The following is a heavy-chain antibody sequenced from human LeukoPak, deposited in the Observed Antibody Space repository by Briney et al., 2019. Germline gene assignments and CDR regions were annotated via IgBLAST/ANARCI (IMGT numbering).Heavy chain of an antibody. Sequence: GSLRLSCTASGFTLGSHDMHWVRQTTGEGLEWVAAVASGFQTFYAGSVKGRFTVSREDAKNSLYLQMNSLRAGDTAVYYCVREARGYHYTYFDYWGQGTLVTVSS. J-gene: IGHJ4*02. CDR2: VASGFQT. CDR1: GFTLGSHD. D-gene: IGHD5-18*01. V-gene: IGHV3-13*01. CDR3: VREARGYHYTYFDY.